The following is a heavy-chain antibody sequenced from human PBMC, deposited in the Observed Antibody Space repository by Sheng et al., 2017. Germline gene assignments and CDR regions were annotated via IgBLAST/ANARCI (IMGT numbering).Heavy chain of an antibody. CDR1: GFSLSTSGVG. CDR3: AHARLDIVATSISNWFDP. CDR2: IYWNDDK. J-gene: IGHJ5*02. Sequence: QITLKESGPTLVKPTQTLTLTCTFSGFSLSTSGVGVGWIRQPPGKSLEWLALIYWNDDKRYSPSLKSRLTITKDTSKNQVVLTMTNMDPVDTATYYCAHARLDIVATSISNWFDPWGQGTLVTVSS. D-gene: IGHD5-12*01. V-gene: IGHV2-5*01.